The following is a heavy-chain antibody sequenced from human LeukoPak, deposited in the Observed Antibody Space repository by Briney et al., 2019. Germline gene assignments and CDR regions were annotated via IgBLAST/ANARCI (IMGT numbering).Heavy chain of an antibody. CDR3: ARDSEYLGYCSSTSCLYWYFDL. J-gene: IGHJ2*01. V-gene: IGHV3-30*03. D-gene: IGHD2-2*01. Sequence: GSLRLSCAASGFTFSSYGMHWVRQAPGKGLEWVAVISYDGSNKYYADSVKGRFTISRDNSKNTLYLQMNSLRAEDTAVYYCARDSEYLGYCSSTSCLYWYFDLWGRGTLVTVSS. CDR2: ISYDGSNK. CDR1: GFTFSSYG.